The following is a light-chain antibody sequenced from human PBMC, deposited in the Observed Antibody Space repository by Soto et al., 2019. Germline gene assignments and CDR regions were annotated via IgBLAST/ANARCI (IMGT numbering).Light chain of an antibody. V-gene: IGLV2-11*01. CDR3: CSYAGSPRYV. Sequence: QSALTQPRSVSGSTGQSVTISCTGTSSDVGGYNYVSWYQQHPGKAPKVMIYDVSEQPSGVPDRFSGSKSGNTASLTISGLQAEDEADYYCCSYAGSPRYVFGTGTKLTVL. CDR1: SSDVGGYNY. J-gene: IGLJ1*01. CDR2: DVS.